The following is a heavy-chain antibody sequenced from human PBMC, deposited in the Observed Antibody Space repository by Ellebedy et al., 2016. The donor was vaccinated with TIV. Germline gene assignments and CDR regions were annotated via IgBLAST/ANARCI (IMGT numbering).Heavy chain of an antibody. V-gene: IGHV1-2*04. CDR3: ARDGAVTTVFDY. CDR1: GYTFIDYY. Sequence: ASVKVSCKASGYTFIDYYIHWLRQAPGQGLAWMGWINPNSGGTNYAQKFQGWVTMTRDTSISTAYMELNRLRSDDTALYYCARDGAVTTVFDYWGQGTLVTVSS. J-gene: IGHJ4*02. CDR2: INPNSGGT. D-gene: IGHD4-17*01.